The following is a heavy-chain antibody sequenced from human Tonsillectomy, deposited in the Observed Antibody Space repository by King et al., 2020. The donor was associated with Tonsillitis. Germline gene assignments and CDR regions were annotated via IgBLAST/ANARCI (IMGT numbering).Heavy chain of an antibody. Sequence: VQLVESGAEVKKPGASVKVSCKASGYTFTGYYMHWVRQAPGQGLEWMGWINPNSGGSKYAQKFQGRVTMTRDTSISTAYMELSRLRSDDTAVYYCARRAIVVPGTDLWVDVWGQGTTVTVSS. CDR1: GYTFTGYY. CDR3: ARRAIVVPGTDLWVDV. CDR2: INPNSGGS. V-gene: IGHV1-2*02. J-gene: IGHJ6*02. D-gene: IGHD6-19*01.